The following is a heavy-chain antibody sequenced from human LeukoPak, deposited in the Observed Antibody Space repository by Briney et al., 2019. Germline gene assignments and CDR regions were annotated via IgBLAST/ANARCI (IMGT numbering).Heavy chain of an antibody. CDR2: INPNSGGT. Sequence: GASVKVSCKASGYTFTGYYMHWVRQAPGQGLEWMGRINPNSGGTNYAQKFQGRVTMTRDTSISTAYMELSRLRSDDTAVYYCASLGAHYYDSSGSDDAFDIWGQGTMVTVSS. J-gene: IGHJ3*02. V-gene: IGHV1-2*02. CDR1: GYTFTGYY. CDR3: ASLGAHYYDSSGSDDAFDI. D-gene: IGHD3-22*01.